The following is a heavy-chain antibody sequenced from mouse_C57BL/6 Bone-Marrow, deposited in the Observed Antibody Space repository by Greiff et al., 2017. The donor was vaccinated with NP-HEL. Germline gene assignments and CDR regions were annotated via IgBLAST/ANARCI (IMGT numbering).Heavy chain of an antibody. CDR3: ARVDYDGDYAMDY. Sequence: QVQLQQPEAELVKPGASVKLSCKASGYTFTSYWMQWVKQRPGQGLEWIGEIDPSDSYTNYNQKFKGKATLTVDTSSSTAYMQLSSLTSEDSAVYYCARVDYDGDYAMDYWGQGTSVTVSS. CDR1: GYTFTSYW. V-gene: IGHV1-50*01. J-gene: IGHJ4*01. D-gene: IGHD2-4*01. CDR2: IDPSDSYT.